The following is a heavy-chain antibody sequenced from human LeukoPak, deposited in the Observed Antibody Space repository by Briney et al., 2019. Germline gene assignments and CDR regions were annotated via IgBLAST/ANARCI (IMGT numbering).Heavy chain of an antibody. CDR1: GGSFSGYY. V-gene: IGHV4-34*01. J-gene: IGHJ6*03. CDR2: INHSGST. Sequence: PSETLSLTCAVYGGSFSGYYWSWIRQPPGKGLEWIGEINHSGSTNYNPSLKSRVTISVDTSKNQFSLKLSSVTAADTAVYYCARVRYSSGWHYYYYYMDVWGKGTTVTVSS. CDR3: ARVRYSSGWHYYYYYMDV. D-gene: IGHD6-19*01.